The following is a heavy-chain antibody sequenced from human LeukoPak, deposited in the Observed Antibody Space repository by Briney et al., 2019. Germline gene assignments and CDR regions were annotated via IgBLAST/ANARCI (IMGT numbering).Heavy chain of an antibody. D-gene: IGHD6-13*01. J-gene: IGHJ4*02. V-gene: IGHV3-15*01. CDR1: GFTFSIYA. CDR2: IKSKTDGGTT. Sequence: GGSLRLSCAASGFTFSIYAMSWVRQAPGKGLEWVGRIKSKTDGGTTDYAAPVKGRFTISRDDSKNTLYLQMNSLKTEDTAVYYCTTLFIAAAGTIYWGQGTLVTVSS. CDR3: TTLFIAAAGTIY.